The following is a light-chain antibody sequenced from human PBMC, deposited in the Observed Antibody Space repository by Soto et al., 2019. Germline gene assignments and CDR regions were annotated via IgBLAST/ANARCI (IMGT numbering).Light chain of an antibody. CDR2: RTS. CDR1: QSISSN. CDR3: QQYNNWPRPT. V-gene: IGKV3-15*01. J-gene: IGKJ4*01. Sequence: EIVMTQSPATLSVSPGERATLSCRASQSISSNLAWYQQKPGQAPRLLMFRTSSRATGFPAMFSGSGSGTEFNLTISSLQSEDFGVYYCQQYNNWPRPTFGGGTKVEIK.